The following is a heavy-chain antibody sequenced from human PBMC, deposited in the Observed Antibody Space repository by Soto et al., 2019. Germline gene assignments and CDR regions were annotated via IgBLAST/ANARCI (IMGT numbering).Heavy chain of an antibody. D-gene: IGHD5-18*01. V-gene: IGHV4-30-2*05. J-gene: IGHJ5*02. CDR2: IYYSGST. Sequence: SETLSLTCAVSGGSISSGGYSWSWIRQPPGKGLEWIGYIYYSGSTYYNPSLKSRVTISVDTSKNQFSLKLSSVTAADTAVYYCAGVAWIQLRTWFDPWGQGTLVTVSS. CDR1: GGSISSGGYS. CDR3: AGVAWIQLRTWFDP.